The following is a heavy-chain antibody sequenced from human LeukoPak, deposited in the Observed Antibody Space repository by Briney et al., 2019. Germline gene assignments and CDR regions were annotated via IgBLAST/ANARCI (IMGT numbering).Heavy chain of an antibody. Sequence: GGSLRHSCAASGFTFSSYEMNWVRQAPGKGLEWISYISSSGGSIHYADSVKGRFTISRDNAKNALLLQMNSLRAEDTAVYYCVRGRYSANDYGGDYWGQGTLVTVSS. J-gene: IGHJ4*02. CDR3: VRGRYSANDYGGDY. V-gene: IGHV3-48*03. CDR2: ISSSGGSI. D-gene: IGHD5-12*01. CDR1: GFTFSSYE.